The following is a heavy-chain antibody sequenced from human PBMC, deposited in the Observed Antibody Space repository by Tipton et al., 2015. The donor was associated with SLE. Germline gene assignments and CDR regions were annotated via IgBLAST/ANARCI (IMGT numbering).Heavy chain of an antibody. V-gene: IGHV3-7*01. CDR1: GFTFSSSW. CDR3: ARDTIGYYYMDV. J-gene: IGHJ6*03. D-gene: IGHD3-10*01. Sequence: GSLRLSCSVSGFTFSSSWMSWIRQAPGKGLEWVANINQDGSETYSVDSVKGRFTISRDNGKNSLSLQMNSLRAEDTAVYYCARDTIGYYYMDVWGKGTTVTVSS. CDR2: INQDGSET.